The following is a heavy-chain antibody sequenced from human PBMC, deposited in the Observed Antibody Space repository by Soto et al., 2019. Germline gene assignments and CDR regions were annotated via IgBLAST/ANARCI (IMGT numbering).Heavy chain of an antibody. CDR3: ARDYSPYSSSSRWFDP. J-gene: IGHJ5*02. Sequence: PSQTLSLTCAISGDSVSSNSAAWNWIRQSPSRGLEWLGRTYYRSKWYNDYAVSVKSRITINPDTSKNQFSRQLNSVTPEDTAVYYCARDYSPYSSSSRWFDPWGQGTLVTVSS. CDR1: GDSVSSNSAA. V-gene: IGHV6-1*01. CDR2: TYYRSKWYN. D-gene: IGHD6-6*01.